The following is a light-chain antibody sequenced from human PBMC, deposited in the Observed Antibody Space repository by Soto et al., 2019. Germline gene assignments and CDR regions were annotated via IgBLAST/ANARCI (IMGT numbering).Light chain of an antibody. CDR2: DAS. J-gene: IGKJ1*01. Sequence: DIQMTQSLSSLSASVGDRITITCRASEIVGNWVAWYQQKPGKAPKLLIYDASTLESGVPSRFSGSGSGTEFTLIISGLQPDDYATYYCQQYTNTNNPWMFGQGTKVDIK. V-gene: IGKV1-5*01. CDR3: QQYTNTNNPWM. CDR1: EIVGNW.